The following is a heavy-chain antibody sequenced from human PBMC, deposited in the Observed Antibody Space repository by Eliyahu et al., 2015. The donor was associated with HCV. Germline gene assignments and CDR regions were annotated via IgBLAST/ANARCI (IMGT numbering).Heavy chain of an antibody. J-gene: IGHJ4*02. CDR2: IDHSGST. CDR3: ARGRRVGKFDY. V-gene: IGHV4-34*01. Sequence: QVQLQQWGAGLLKPSETLSLTCAVYGGSFSGYYWSWIRQPPGKGLDWIGEIDHSGSTNYNPSLKSRVTISADTSKNQFSLNLSYVTAADTAMYYCARGRRVGKFDYWGQGTLVTVSS. CDR1: GGSFSGYY.